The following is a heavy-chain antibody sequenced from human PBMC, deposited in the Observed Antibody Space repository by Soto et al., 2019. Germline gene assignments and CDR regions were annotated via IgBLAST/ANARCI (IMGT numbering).Heavy chain of an antibody. Sequence: SETLSLTCTVSGGSISSYYWSWIRQPPGKGLEWIGYIYYSGSTNYNPSLKSRVTISVDTSKNQFSLKLSSVTAADTAVYYCARDKVAAAGRNGFDPWGQGTLVT. CDR2: IYYSGST. J-gene: IGHJ5*02. CDR1: GGSISSYY. V-gene: IGHV4-59*01. D-gene: IGHD6-13*01. CDR3: ARDKVAAAGRNGFDP.